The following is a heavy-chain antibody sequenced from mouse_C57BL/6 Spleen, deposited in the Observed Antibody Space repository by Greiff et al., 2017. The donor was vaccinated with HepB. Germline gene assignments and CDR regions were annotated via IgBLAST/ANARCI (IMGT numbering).Heavy chain of an antibody. CDR2: IDPEDGET. V-gene: IGHV14-2*01. CDR1: GFNIKDYY. Sequence: EVQLQQSGAELVKPGASVKLSCTASGFNIKDYYMHWVKQRTEQGLEWIGRIDPEDGETKNAPKFQGKATITADTSSNTAYLQLSSLTSEDTAVYYCARGGYDIYDAMDYWGQGTSVTVSS. D-gene: IGHD2-3*01. J-gene: IGHJ4*01. CDR3: ARGGYDIYDAMDY.